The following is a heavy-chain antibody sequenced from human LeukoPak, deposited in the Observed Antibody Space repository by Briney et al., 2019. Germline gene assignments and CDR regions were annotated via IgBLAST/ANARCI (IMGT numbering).Heavy chain of an antibody. J-gene: IGHJ3*01. D-gene: IGHD3-22*01. CDR3: ARAIYYYDSRGLTHDAFDL. Sequence: SETLSLTCTVSGGSISSFYWSWIRQPPGKGLEWIGYIYYSGSTNYNPSLKSRVTISVDTSQFSLRLSSVTAADTAVYYCARAIYYYDSRGLTHDAFDLWGQGTMVTVSS. V-gene: IGHV4-59*08. CDR2: IYYSGST. CDR1: GGSISSFY.